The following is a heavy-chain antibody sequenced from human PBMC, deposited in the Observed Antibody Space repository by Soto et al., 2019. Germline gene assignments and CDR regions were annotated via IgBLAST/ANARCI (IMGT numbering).Heavy chain of an antibody. CDR2: IEKDGGER. J-gene: IGHJ4*01. D-gene: IGHD3-3*01. CDR1: GFSFDDYW. CDR3: AAGRGWTSDF. V-gene: IGHV3-7*05. Sequence: EVQLVESGGGLVQPGGSLRLSCVASGFSFDDYWMTWVRQAPGRGPEWVANIEKDGGERNYVDSVKGRFSVSRDNAKRPLFLQMDGLRAEDTAVYYCAAGRGWTSDFWGQGTHVIVSA.